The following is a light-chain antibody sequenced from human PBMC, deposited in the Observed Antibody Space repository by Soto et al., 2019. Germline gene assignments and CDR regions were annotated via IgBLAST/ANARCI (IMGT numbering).Light chain of an antibody. Sequence: EIVMTQSPATLSVSPGERATLSCRASQSVSSNLAWYQQKPGQVPRLLIYGASTRATGIPARFSGSGSGTEFTLTISSLQSEDFAVYYCQQYNYWKLSFGGGTKVEIK. CDR1: QSVSSN. J-gene: IGKJ4*01. CDR2: GAS. CDR3: QQYNYWKLS. V-gene: IGKV3-15*01.